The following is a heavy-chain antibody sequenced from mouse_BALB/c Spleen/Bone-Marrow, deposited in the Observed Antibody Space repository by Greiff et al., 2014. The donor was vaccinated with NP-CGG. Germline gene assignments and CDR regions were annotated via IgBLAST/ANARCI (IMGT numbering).Heavy chain of an antibody. Sequence: EVMLVESGGGLVQPGGSLKLSCAASGFIFSSYTMSWVRQTPEKRLEWVAYISNGGGSTYYPDTVKGRFTISRDNAKNTLYLQMSSLKSEDTAMYYCARRSAATYYFDYWGQGTTLTVSS. CDR1: GFIFSSYT. CDR2: ISNGGGST. CDR3: ARRSAATYYFDY. J-gene: IGHJ2*01. D-gene: IGHD1-2*01. V-gene: IGHV5-12-2*01.